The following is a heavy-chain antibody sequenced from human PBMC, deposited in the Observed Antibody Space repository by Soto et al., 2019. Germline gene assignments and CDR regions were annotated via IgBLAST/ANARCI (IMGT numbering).Heavy chain of an antibody. V-gene: IGHV1-46*01. CDR2: INPSGGST. CDR1: GYTFTSYY. D-gene: IGHD4-17*01. Sequence: GXSVKVSCKASGYTFTSYYMHWVRQAPGQGLEWMGIINPSGGSTSYAQKFQGRVTMTRDTSTSTVYMELSSLRSEDTAVYYCARGRGPSTVTDAFDIWGQGTMVTVSS. CDR3: ARGRGPSTVTDAFDI. J-gene: IGHJ3*02.